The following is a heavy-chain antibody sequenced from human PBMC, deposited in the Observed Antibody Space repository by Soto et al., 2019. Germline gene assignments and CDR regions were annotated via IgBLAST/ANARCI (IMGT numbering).Heavy chain of an antibody. CDR2: TTQDGSGK. V-gene: IGHV3-7*01. D-gene: IGHD1-26*01. J-gene: IGHJ4*02. CDR3: VRDDIGLGIDY. Sequence: GSLRLSCVASGLTFSSWMSWVRQAPGKGLEWVAMTTQDGSGKHYVDSVKGRFTISRDSAKNTLYLQLNSLRAEDTAVYYCVRDDIGLGIDYGGLGTLVTVSS. CDR1: GLTFSSW.